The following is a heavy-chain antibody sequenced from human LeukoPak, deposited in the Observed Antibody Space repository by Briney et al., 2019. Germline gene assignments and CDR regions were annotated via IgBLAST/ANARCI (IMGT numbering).Heavy chain of an antibody. J-gene: IGHJ5*02. CDR3: ARARYCGGDCHNNWFDP. CDR1: GYSISSGYY. Sequence: KASETLSLTCTVSGYSISSGYYWGWIRQPPGKGLEWIGYIYYSGSTYYNPSLKSRVTISVDTSKNQFSLKLSSVTAADTAVYYCARARYCGGDCHNNWFDPWGQGTLVTVSS. CDR2: IYYSGST. D-gene: IGHD2-21*02. V-gene: IGHV4-38-2*02.